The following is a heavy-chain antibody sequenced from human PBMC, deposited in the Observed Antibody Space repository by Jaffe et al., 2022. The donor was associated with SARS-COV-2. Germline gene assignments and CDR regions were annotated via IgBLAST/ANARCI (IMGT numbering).Heavy chain of an antibody. D-gene: IGHD3-22*01. CDR2: INHSGST. CDR3: ARAPAMIVVAGAFDI. V-gene: IGHV4-34*01. CDR1: GGSFSGYY. Sequence: QVQLQQWGAGLLKPSETLSLTCAVYGGSFSGYYWSWIRQPPGKGLEWIGEINHSGSTNYNPSLKSRVTISVDTSKNQFSLKLSSVTAADTAVYYCARAPAMIVVAGAFDIWGQGTMVTVSS. J-gene: IGHJ3*02.